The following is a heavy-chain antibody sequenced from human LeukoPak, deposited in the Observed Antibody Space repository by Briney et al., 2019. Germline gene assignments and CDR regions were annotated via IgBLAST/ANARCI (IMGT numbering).Heavy chain of an antibody. CDR3: ARDDCSSTSCYTW. CDR2: IYTSGST. Sequence: SQTLSLTCTVSGGSISSGSYYWRWIRQPAGKGLEWIGRIYTSGSTNYNPSLKSRVTISVDTSKNQFSLKLSSVTAADTAVYYCARDDCSSTSCYTWWGQGTLVTVSS. J-gene: IGHJ4*02. V-gene: IGHV4-61*02. D-gene: IGHD2-2*02. CDR1: GGSISSGSYY.